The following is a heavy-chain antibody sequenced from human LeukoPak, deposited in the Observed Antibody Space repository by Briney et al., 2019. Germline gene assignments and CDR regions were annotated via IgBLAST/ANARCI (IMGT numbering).Heavy chain of an antibody. Sequence: SVEVSCKASGGTFSSYAISWVRQAPGQGLEWMGRIIPIFGIANYAQKFQGRVTITADKSTSTAYMELSSLRSEDTAVYYCARDLGDGGSCCLWYYGMDVWGQGTTVTVSS. CDR1: GGTFSSYA. J-gene: IGHJ6*02. V-gene: IGHV1-69*04. CDR2: IIPIFGIA. D-gene: IGHD2-15*01. CDR3: ARDLGDGGSCCLWYYGMDV.